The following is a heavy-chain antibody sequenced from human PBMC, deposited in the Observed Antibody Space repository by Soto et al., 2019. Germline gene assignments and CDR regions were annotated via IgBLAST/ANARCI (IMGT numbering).Heavy chain of an antibody. Sequence: QLQLQESGPGLVKPSETLSLTCTVSGGSISSSSYYWGWIRQPPGKGLEWIGSIYYSGSTYYNPSLKSRVTISVDTSKNQLSRKLSSGIAADTAVYYCARLYGDYFDYWGQGTLVTVSS. J-gene: IGHJ4*02. CDR3: ARLYGDYFDY. CDR2: IYYSGST. V-gene: IGHV4-39*01. D-gene: IGHD4-17*01. CDR1: GGSISSSSYY.